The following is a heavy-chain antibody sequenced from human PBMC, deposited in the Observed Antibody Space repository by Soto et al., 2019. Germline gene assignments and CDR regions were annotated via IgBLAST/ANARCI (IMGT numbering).Heavy chain of an antibody. J-gene: IGHJ4*02. V-gene: IGHV3-30-3*01. CDR3: ARDIAPFLVVPLAIDY. CDR2: VSYDENNK. CDR1: GFPFNTYA. Sequence: QVQLVESGGGVVQPGRSLRLSCAASGFPFNTYAMHWVRQAPGKGLEWVAAVSYDENNKFYADSVKGRFTISRDNSKHTVYLQMNGLTTEDPAVYYCARDIAPFLVVPLAIDYWGQGTLVTVSS. D-gene: IGHD2-21*01.